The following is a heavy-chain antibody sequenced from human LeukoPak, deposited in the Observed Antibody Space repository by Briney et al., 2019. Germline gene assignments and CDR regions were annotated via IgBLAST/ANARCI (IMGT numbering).Heavy chain of an antibody. CDR3: ARAADIVVVPAAMSRSDAFDI. D-gene: IGHD2-2*01. CDR1: GGSISSYY. CDR2: IYTSGST. Sequence: SETLSLTCTVSGGSISSYYWSWIRQPPEKGLEWIGRIYTSGSTNYNPSLKSRVTISVDTSKNQFSLKLSSVTAADTAVYYCARAADIVVVPAAMSRSDAFDIWGQGTMVTVSS. J-gene: IGHJ3*02. V-gene: IGHV4-4*08.